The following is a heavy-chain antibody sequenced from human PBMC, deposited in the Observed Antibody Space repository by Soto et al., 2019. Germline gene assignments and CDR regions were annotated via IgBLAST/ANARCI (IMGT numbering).Heavy chain of an antibody. D-gene: IGHD6-19*01. CDR2: ISPGGDRI. CDR1: GFMFDSYA. CDR3: TKSADSAGWGVDF. Sequence: EVQLVESGGDLVQPGGSLRLSCVASGFMFDSYAMNWVRQAPGKGLEWVSYISPGGDRIYYAESLKGRITISRDNARNSLSLQMNLLSDEDTAVYYFTKSADSAGWGVDFWGQGTLVTVSS. J-gene: IGHJ4*02. V-gene: IGHV3-48*02.